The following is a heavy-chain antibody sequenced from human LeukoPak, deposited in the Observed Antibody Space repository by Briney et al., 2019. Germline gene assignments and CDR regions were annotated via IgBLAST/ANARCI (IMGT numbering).Heavy chain of an antibody. Sequence: PSETLSLTCTVSGGSITNYYWSWIRQPPGRGLEWIGHIYYSGSTNYNPSLKSRVTISVDTSKNQFSLKVTSVTAADTAVYYRARFGYNYGSVFDYWGQGTLVTVSS. CDR2: IYYSGST. CDR1: GGSITNYY. D-gene: IGHD3-10*01. CDR3: ARFGYNYGSVFDY. V-gene: IGHV4-59*08. J-gene: IGHJ4*02.